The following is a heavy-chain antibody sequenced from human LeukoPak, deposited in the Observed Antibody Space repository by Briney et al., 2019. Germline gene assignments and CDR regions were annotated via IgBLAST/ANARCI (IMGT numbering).Heavy chain of an antibody. CDR1: GGSFSGYY. V-gene: IGHV4-34*01. CDR3: ARGGITAGWFDP. Sequence: SETLSLTCAVYGGSFSGYYWSWIRQPPGKGLEWIGEINHSGSTNYNPSLKSRVTISVDTSKSQFSLKLSSVTAADTAVYYCARGGITAGWFDPWGQGTLVTFSS. J-gene: IGHJ5*02. CDR2: INHSGST. D-gene: IGHD1-14*01.